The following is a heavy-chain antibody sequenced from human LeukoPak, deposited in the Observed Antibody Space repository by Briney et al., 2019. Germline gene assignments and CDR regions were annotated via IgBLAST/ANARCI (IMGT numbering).Heavy chain of an antibody. D-gene: IGHD6-19*01. V-gene: IGHV3-21*01. J-gene: IGHJ4*02. CDR2: ISSSSSYI. Sequence: PGGSLRLSCAASGFTFSSYSMNWVRQAPGKGLEWVSSISSSSSYIYYADSVKGRFTISRDNAKNSLYLQMNSLGAEDTAVYYCARASAYSSASMGYWGQGTLVTVSS. CDR3: ARASAYSSASMGY. CDR1: GFTFSSYS.